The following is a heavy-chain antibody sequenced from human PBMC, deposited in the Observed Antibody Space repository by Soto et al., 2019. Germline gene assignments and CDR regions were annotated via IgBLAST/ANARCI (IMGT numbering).Heavy chain of an antibody. J-gene: IGHJ5*01. CDR2: IYWNDDK. CDR1: GFSLSNNGVT. CDR3: AHGRFEILTGPFDS. V-gene: IGHV2-5*01. Sequence: SGPTLVNPTQTLTLTCTFSGFSLSNNGVTVGWIRQPPGQALEWLALIYWNDDKRYTPSLKERLTVTKDTSKNQVILTMTNMDPVHTATYSCAHGRFEILTGPFDSLGQGALVTFSS. D-gene: IGHD3-9*01.